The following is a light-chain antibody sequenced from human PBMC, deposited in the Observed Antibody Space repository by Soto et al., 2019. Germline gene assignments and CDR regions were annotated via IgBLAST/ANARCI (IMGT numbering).Light chain of an antibody. J-gene: IGKJ4*01. V-gene: IGKV3-20*01. CDR2: GAS. CDR1: QSVSSY. Sequence: EIVMTQSPATLSVSPGERATLSCRASQSVSSYLAWYQRKPGQAPRLLISGASSRATDIPDRFSGSGSGTDFTLTISRLEPEDSAVYYCQQYGSSPLTFGGGTKVDIK. CDR3: QQYGSSPLT.